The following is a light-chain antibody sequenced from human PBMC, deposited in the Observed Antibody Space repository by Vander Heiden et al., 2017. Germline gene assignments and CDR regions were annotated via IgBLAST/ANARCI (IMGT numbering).Light chain of an antibody. Sequence: MLMPKSPASLAVSLGERAPINCKSSQSVLYSSNNKNYLAWYQQKPGQPPKLLIYWASTRESGVPDRFSGSGSGTDFTLTISSLQAEDVAVYYCQQYYSTPYTFGQGTKLEIK. V-gene: IGKV4-1*01. CDR3: QQYYSTPYT. CDR1: QSVLYSSNNKNY. CDR2: WAS. J-gene: IGKJ2*01.